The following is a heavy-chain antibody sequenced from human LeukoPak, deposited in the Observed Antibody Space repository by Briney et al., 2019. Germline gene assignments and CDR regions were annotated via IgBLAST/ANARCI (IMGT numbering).Heavy chain of an antibody. Sequence: PSETLSLTCAVYGGSFSGYYWSWIRQPPGKGLEWIGEINHSGSTNYNPSLKSRVNISVDTSKNQFSLKLSAVTAADTAVHYCASGYSYGSGYWGQGTLVTVSS. D-gene: IGHD5-18*01. CDR3: ASGYSYGSGY. CDR1: GGSFSGYY. J-gene: IGHJ4*02. CDR2: INHSGST. V-gene: IGHV4-34*01.